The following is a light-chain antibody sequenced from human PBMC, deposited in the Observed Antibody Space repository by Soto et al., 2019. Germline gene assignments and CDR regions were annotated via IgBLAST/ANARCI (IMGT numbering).Light chain of an antibody. CDR2: DAS. CDR3: QQYNDHRT. J-gene: IGKJ1*01. CDR1: QSISSW. Sequence: DFQMTQSPSTLSASVGDRVTITCRASQSISSWLAWYQQKPGKAPKLLIYDASDLGSGVPSRFSGSGSGTEFTLTISSLQPDDFATYYCQQYNDHRTFGQGTKVEIK. V-gene: IGKV1-5*01.